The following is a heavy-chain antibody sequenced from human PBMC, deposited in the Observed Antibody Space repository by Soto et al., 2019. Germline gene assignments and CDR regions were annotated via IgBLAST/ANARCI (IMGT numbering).Heavy chain of an antibody. D-gene: IGHD6-19*01. CDR1: GFTFRNYW. V-gene: IGHV3-74*01. CDR3: ARLGVAGTRYDLDV. J-gene: IGHJ6*02. Sequence: HPGGSLRLSCAASGFTFRNYWIHWVRQTPARGLVWVSRINGDGNIVNYADSVRGRFTISRDDARDTVSLQMNSLRVEDTAVYYCARLGVAGTRYDLDVWGQGTTVTVSS. CDR2: INGDGNIV.